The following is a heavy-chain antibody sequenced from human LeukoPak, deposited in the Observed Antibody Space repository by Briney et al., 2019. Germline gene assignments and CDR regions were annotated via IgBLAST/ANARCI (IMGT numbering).Heavy chain of an antibody. D-gene: IGHD6-19*01. CDR2: ISAYNGNT. Sequence: GASVKVSCKASGYTFTSYGISWVRQAPGQGLEWMGWISAYNGNTNYAQKLQGRVTMTTDTSTSTAYMEQRSLRSDDTAVYYCARDPAVAGTRGPFDYWGQGTLVTVSS. J-gene: IGHJ4*02. V-gene: IGHV1-18*01. CDR3: ARDPAVAGTRGPFDY. CDR1: GYTFTSYG.